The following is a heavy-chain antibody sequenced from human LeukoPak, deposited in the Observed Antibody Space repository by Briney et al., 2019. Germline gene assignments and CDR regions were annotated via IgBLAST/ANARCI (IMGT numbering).Heavy chain of an antibody. Sequence: ASVKVSCKASGYTFTSYYMHWVRQAPEQGLEWMGKINPSGGSTSYAQKFQGRVTMTRDTSTSTVYMELSSLRSEDTAVYYCARTGSGGSYWFDPWGQGTLVTVSS. CDR1: GYTFTSYY. CDR2: INPSGGST. V-gene: IGHV1-46*01. J-gene: IGHJ5*02. CDR3: ARTGSGGSYWFDP. D-gene: IGHD2-15*01.